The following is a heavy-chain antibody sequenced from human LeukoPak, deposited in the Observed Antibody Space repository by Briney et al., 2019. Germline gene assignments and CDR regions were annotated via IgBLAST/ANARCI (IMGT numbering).Heavy chain of an antibody. J-gene: IGHJ3*02. Sequence: GGSLRLSCAASGITFRSDVMSWVRQAPGKGLEWVSGISGSGDSTYYADSVKGRFAISRDNSKNTLYLHMNSLRAEDTALYYCVSFAPYDAFDIWGQGTMVTVSS. CDR1: GITFRSDV. V-gene: IGHV3-23*01. CDR2: ISGSGDST. CDR3: VSFAPYDAFDI.